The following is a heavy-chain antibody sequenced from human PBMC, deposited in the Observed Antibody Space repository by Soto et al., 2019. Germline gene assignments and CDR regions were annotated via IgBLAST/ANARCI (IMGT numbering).Heavy chain of an antibody. V-gene: IGHV3-23*01. CDR2: ISGSGGST. CDR1: GFTFSSYA. D-gene: IGHD2-15*01. J-gene: IGHJ3*02. Sequence: GGSLRLSCAASGFTFSSYAMSRVRQAPGKGLEWVSAISGSGGSTYYADSVKGRFTISRDNSKNTLYLQMNSLRAEDTAVYYCAKGGGVVVVAATPSAVDIWGQGTMVTVSS. CDR3: AKGGGVVVVAATPSAVDI.